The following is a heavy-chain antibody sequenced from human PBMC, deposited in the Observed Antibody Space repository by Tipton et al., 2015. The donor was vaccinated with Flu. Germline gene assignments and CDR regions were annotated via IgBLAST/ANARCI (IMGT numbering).Heavy chain of an antibody. CDR2: ISTDGENT. V-gene: IGHV3-23*01. CDR1: GFTFNHYA. J-gene: IGHJ5*02. Sequence: SLRLSCAASGFTFNHYAMNWVRQAPGRGLEWVSVISTDGENTYYADSVKGRFTIFRDNSKNTLYLQMNSLRAEDTAVYYCAKDGVGATTGGWFDPWGLGTLVTVSS. D-gene: IGHD1-26*01. CDR3: AKDGVGATTGGWFDP.